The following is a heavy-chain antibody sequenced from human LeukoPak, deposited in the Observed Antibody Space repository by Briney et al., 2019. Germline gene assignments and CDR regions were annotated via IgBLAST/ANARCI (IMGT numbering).Heavy chain of an antibody. CDR2: IYPGDSDT. CDR3: ARQGYRDYYDFWSGYYRPHTYYYYYMDV. CDR1: GYSFTSYW. J-gene: IGHJ6*03. Sequence: GESLKISCKGSGYSFTSYWIGWVRQMPGKGLEWMGIIYPGDSDTRYSPSFQGQVTISADKSISTAYLQWSSLKASDTAMYYCARQGYRDYYDFWSGYYRPHTYYYYYMDVWGKGTTVTVSS. V-gene: IGHV5-51*01. D-gene: IGHD3-3*01.